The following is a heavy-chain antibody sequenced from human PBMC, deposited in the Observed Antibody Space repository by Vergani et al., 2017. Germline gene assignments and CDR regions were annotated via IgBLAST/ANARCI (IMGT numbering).Heavy chain of an antibody. V-gene: IGHV1-69*01. D-gene: IGHD3-22*01. CDR1: GGTFSSYA. CDR3: ARVPPPIYYSSGYYATLYGMDV. Sequence: QVQLVQSGAEVKKPGSSVKVSCKASGGTFSSYAISWVRQAPGQGLEWMGGIIPIFGTANYAQKFQGRVTITADESTSTAYMELSSLRSEDTAVYYCARVPPPIYYSSGYYATLYGMDVWDGGTTVTVSA. CDR2: IIPIFGTA. J-gene: IGHJ6*04.